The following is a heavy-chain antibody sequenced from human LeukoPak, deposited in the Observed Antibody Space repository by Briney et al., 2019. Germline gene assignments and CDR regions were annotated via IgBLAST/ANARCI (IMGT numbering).Heavy chain of an antibody. Sequence: PSETLSLTCTVSGGSISSSSYYWGWIRQPPGKGLEWIGSIYYSGSTYYNPSLKSRVTISVDTSTNQFSLKLSSVTAADTAVYYCARTTTFGVVIMNHWGQGTLVTVSS. J-gene: IGHJ5*02. V-gene: IGHV4-39*07. CDR2: IYYSGST. CDR1: GGSISSSSYY. D-gene: IGHD3-3*01. CDR3: ARTTTFGVVIMNH.